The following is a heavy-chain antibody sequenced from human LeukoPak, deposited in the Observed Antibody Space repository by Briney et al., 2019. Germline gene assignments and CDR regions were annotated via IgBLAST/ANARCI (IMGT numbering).Heavy chain of an antibody. D-gene: IGHD3-3*01. Sequence: SETLSLTCTVSGGSISSYYWSWLRQPPGKGLEWIGYIYYSGSTNYNPSLKSRVTISVDTSKNQFSLKLSSVTAADTAVYYCARAEYYDFWSGFNHYYGMDVWGQGTTVTVSS. CDR3: ARAEYYDFWSGFNHYYGMDV. CDR1: GGSISSYY. CDR2: IYYSGST. V-gene: IGHV4-59*01. J-gene: IGHJ6*02.